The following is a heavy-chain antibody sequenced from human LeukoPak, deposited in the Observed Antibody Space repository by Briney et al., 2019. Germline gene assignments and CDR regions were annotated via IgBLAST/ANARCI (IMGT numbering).Heavy chain of an antibody. D-gene: IGHD2-15*01. V-gene: IGHV3-21*01. CDR1: GFTFSTYS. CDR3: AEGYGYFDY. Sequence: GGSPRLSCAASGFTFSTYSMNWVRQAPGKGLEWVSSTSSSSHYIYYADSVKGRFTISRDNAKNSLYLQMNSLRAEDTALYYCAEGYGYFDYWGQGTLVTVSS. CDR2: TSSSSHYI. J-gene: IGHJ4*02.